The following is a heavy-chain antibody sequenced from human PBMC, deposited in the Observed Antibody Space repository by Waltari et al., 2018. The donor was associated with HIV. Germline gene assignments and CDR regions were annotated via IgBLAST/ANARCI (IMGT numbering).Heavy chain of an antibody. D-gene: IGHD2-2*01. CDR1: GGSFSGSS. CDR3: ARARLVSRGQYCSTTSCLPHYYYYYGMDV. Sequence: QVQLRQWGAGLLKPSETLSLTCAVYGGSFSGSSWSWIRQPPGQGREGIGEINHSGSTNYNPALKIRVTISVGTSKNQFSLKLTSVTAADTAVFYCARARLVSRGQYCSTTSCLPHYYYYYGMDVWGQGTTVTVSS. J-gene: IGHJ6*02. CDR2: INHSGST. V-gene: IGHV4-34*01.